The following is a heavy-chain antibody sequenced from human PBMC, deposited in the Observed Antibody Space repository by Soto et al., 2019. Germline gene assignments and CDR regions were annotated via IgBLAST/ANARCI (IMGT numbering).Heavy chain of an antibody. CDR1: GYTFTSYG. CDR3: ARQCPGGGDCYFFDY. Sequence: ASVKVSCKASGYTFTSYGTSWVRQAPGQGLEWMGWISAYNGNTNYAQKLQGRVTMTTDTSTSTAYMELRSLRSDDTAVYYCARQCPGGGDCYFFDYWGQGTLATVSS. V-gene: IGHV1-18*04. CDR2: ISAYNGNT. D-gene: IGHD2-21*02. J-gene: IGHJ4*02.